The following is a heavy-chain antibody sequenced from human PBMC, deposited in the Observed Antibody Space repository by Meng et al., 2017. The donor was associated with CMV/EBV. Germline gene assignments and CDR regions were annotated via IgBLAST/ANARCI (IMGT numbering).Heavy chain of an antibody. CDR2: IRYDGSNK. Sequence: GESLKISCAASGFTFSSYGMHWVRQAPGKGLEWVAFIRYDGSNKYYADSVKGRFTISRDNSKNTLYLQMNSLRAEDTAVYYCARAASGGSERWDYYYYGMDVWGQGTTVTVSS. J-gene: IGHJ6*02. CDR1: GFTFSSYG. D-gene: IGHD5-24*01. V-gene: IGHV3-30*02. CDR3: ARAASGGSERWDYYYYGMDV.